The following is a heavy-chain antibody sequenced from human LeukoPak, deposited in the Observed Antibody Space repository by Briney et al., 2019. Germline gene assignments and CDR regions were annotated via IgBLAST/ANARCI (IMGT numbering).Heavy chain of an antibody. V-gene: IGHV3-30*02. D-gene: IGHD3-16*01. Sequence: GGSLRLSCAASGFTFSSYGMHWVRQAPGKGLEWVAFIRYDGSNKYYADSVKGRFTISRDNSKNTLYLQMNSLRAEDTAVYYCAKDPRGTSVELHDAFDIWGQGTMVTVSS. CDR2: IRYDGSNK. J-gene: IGHJ3*02. CDR3: AKDPRGTSVELHDAFDI. CDR1: GFTFSSYG.